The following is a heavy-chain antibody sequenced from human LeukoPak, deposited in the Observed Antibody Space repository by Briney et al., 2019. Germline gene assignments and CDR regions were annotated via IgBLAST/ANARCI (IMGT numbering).Heavy chain of an antibody. J-gene: IGHJ4*02. CDR1: GFIFSNYA. Sequence: GGSLRLSCAASGFIFSNYAMTWVRQAPGKGLEWVSVISGSGEDTYYADSVKGRFTISRDNSKNTLYLQMNSLRAGDTAVYYCAKKENTVTTSLCDHWGKGTLVTVSS. D-gene: IGHD4-17*01. CDR2: ISGSGEDT. CDR3: AKKENTVTTSLCDH. V-gene: IGHV3-23*01.